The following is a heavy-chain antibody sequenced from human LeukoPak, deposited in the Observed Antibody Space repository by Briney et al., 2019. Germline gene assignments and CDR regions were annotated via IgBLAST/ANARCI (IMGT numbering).Heavy chain of an antibody. D-gene: IGHD4-17*01. Sequence: ASVKVSCKASGYTFTGYYMHWVRQAPGQGLEWMGGFDPEDGETIYAQKFQGRVTMTEDTSTDTAYMELSSLRSEDTAVYYCAGGFRDTVSFDYWGQGTLVTVSS. V-gene: IGHV1-24*01. J-gene: IGHJ4*02. CDR2: FDPEDGET. CDR1: GYTFTGYY. CDR3: AGGFRDTVSFDY.